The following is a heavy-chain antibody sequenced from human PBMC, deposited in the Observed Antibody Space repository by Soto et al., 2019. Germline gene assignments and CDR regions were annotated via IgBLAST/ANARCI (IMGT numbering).Heavy chain of an antibody. CDR2: INHSGST. D-gene: IGHD2-15*01. V-gene: IGHV4-34*01. J-gene: IGHJ2*01. CDR3: ASSVYCSGGSCTPGSNWYFDL. Sequence: QVQLQQWGAGLLKPSETLSLTCAVYGGSFSGYYWSWIRQPPGKGLEWIGEINHSGSTNYNPSLKSRVTISVDTAKNQCSLKLSSVTAADTAVYYCASSVYCSGGSCTPGSNWYFDLWGRGTLVTVSS. CDR1: GGSFSGYY.